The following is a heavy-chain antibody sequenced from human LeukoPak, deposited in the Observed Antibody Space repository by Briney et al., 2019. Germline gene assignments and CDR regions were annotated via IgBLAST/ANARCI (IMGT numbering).Heavy chain of an antibody. CDR2: IDPSDSYT. V-gene: IGHV5-10-1*01. Sequence: GESLKISCKGSGYSFTSYWISWVRQMPGKGLEWMGRIDPSDSYTNYSPSFQGHVTISADKSISTAYLRWSSLKASDTAMYYCARGSGYSIYYFDYWGQGTLVTVSS. J-gene: IGHJ4*02. CDR1: GYSFTSYW. D-gene: IGHD3-10*01. CDR3: ARGSGYSIYYFDY.